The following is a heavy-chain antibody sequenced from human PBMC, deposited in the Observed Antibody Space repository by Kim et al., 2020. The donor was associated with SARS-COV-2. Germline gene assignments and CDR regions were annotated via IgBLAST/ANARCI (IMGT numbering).Heavy chain of an antibody. Sequence: GGSLRLSCAASGFTFSNYAMSWVRQAPGKGLEWVSTISGSGGSTYYADSVKGRFTISRDNSKNTLYLQMNSLRVEEDTALYYCAKRYSSCWSYFNFWGQGTLVTVSS. D-gene: IGHD6-13*01. CDR1: GFTFSNYA. CDR3: AKRYSSCWSYFNF. V-gene: IGHV3-23*01. CDR2: ISGSGGST. J-gene: IGHJ4*02.